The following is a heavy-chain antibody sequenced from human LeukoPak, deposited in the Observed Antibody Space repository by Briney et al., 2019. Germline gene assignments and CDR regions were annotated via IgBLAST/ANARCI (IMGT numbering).Heavy chain of an antibody. J-gene: IGHJ4*02. V-gene: IGHV1-8*01. CDR3: ARGSGVVRGVIITTEFDY. CDR2: MNPNSGNT. Sequence: ASVKVSCKASGYTLTSYDINWVRQATGQGLEWMGWMNPNSGNTGYAQKFQGRVTMTRNTSISTAYMELSSLRSEDTAVYYCARGSGVVRGVIITTEFDYWGQGTLVTVSS. CDR1: GYTLTSYD. D-gene: IGHD3-10*01.